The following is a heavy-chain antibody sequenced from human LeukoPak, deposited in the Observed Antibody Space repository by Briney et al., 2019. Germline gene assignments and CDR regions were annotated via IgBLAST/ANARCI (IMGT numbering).Heavy chain of an antibody. Sequence: PSVKVSSQASGYTFTNYGINWVRQAPGQGLEWMAWISANNGETRYAQNLQGRVTMTTETSTSTAYMELRSLRCDDTAVYYCARVPPSAHHMLSSDYWGQGTQVTVSS. D-gene: IGHD2-8*01. V-gene: IGHV1-18*04. J-gene: IGHJ4*02. CDR3: ARVPPSAHHMLSSDY. CDR2: ISANNGET. CDR1: GYTFTNYG.